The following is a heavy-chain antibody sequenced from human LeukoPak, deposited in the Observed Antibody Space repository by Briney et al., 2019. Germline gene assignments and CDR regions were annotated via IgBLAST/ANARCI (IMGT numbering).Heavy chain of an antibody. Sequence: GASVKVSCKASGYTFTSYYMHWVRQAPGQGLEWMGWMNPNSGNTGYAQKFQGRVTMTRNTSISTAYMELSSLRSEDTAVYYCARGRNRFYSGGSCFDYWGQGTLVTVSS. D-gene: IGHD2-15*01. CDR3: ARGRNRFYSGGSCFDY. CDR2: MNPNSGNT. CDR1: GYTFTSYY. J-gene: IGHJ4*02. V-gene: IGHV1-8*02.